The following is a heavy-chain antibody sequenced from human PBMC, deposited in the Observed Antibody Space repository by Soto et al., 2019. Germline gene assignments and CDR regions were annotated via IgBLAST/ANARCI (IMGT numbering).Heavy chain of an antibody. Sequence: TLSLTCTVSGGSISSGDYYWSWIRQPPGKGLEWIGYIYDSGRTYDNPSLKSRVTISVDTSKNQFSLKLSSVTAADTAVYYCARDGMDVWRRGAAVTVSS. CDR1: GGSISSGDYY. CDR2: IYDSGRT. V-gene: IGHV4-30-4*01. CDR3: ARDGMDV. J-gene: IGHJ6*02.